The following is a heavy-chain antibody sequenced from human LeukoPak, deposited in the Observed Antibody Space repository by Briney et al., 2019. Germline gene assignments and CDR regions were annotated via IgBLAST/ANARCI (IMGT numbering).Heavy chain of an antibody. CDR3: ARGYYYDSSGYLPEYFQH. D-gene: IGHD3-22*01. CDR2: IIPILGIA. J-gene: IGHJ1*01. Sequence: ASVKVSCKASGGTFSSYAISWVRQAPGQGLEWMGRIIPILGIANYAQKFQGRVTITADKSTSTAYMELSSLRSEDTAVYYCARGYYYDSSGYLPEYFQHWGQGTLVTVSS. CDR1: GGTFSSYA. V-gene: IGHV1-69*04.